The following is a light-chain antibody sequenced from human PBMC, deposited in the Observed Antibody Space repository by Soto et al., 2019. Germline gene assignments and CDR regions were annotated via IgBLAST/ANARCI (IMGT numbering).Light chain of an antibody. V-gene: IGKV1-39*01. CDR3: HQSSVGPQT. CDR1: QSIATF. CDR2: AAS. Sequence: QMTQSPSSLSASVGDRVTITCRASQSIATFLNWYQQKLGKAPKLLIYAASDLQSGVPSRFSGSGSGTDFTLTISSLQPEDFATYYCHQSSVGPQTFGQGTKVEI. J-gene: IGKJ1*01.